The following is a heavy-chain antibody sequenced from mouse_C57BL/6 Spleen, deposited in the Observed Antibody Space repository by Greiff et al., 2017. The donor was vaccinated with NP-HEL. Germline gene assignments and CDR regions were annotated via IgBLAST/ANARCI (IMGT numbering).Heavy chain of an antibody. CDR2: IYPGSGST. D-gene: IGHD3-2*02. CDR1: GYTFTSYW. V-gene: IGHV1-55*01. J-gene: IGHJ4*01. CDR3: AGTLRLRDYYAMDY. Sequence: QVQLKQPGAELVKPGASVKMSCKASGYTFTSYWITWVKQRPGQGLEWIGDIYPGSGSTNYNEKFKSKATLTVDTSSSTAYMQLSSLTSEDSAVYYCAGTLRLRDYYAMDYWGQGTSVTVSS.